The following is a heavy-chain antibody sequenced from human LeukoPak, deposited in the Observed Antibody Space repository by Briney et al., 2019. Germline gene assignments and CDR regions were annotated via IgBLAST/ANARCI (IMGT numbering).Heavy chain of an antibody. D-gene: IGHD2-2*01. Sequence: SETLSLTCGVHGWSFSGYYWSWIRQTPGRGLEWIGEINHSGSTNYTPSLKSRVSISVDTSKKHFSLKLNSVTAADTAVYYCARGILVEPDANPTVRTPKKGPNWFDPWGQGTLVTVSS. J-gene: IGHJ5*02. CDR3: ARGILVEPDANPTVRTPKKGPNWFDP. V-gene: IGHV4-34*01. CDR2: INHSGST. CDR1: GWSFSGYY.